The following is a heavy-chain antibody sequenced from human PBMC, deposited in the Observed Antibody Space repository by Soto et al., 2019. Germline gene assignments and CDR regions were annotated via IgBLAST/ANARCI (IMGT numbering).Heavy chain of an antibody. J-gene: IGHJ4*02. CDR1: GFTFSSYA. Sequence: QPGGSLRLSCAASGFTFSSYAMSWVRQAPGKGLEWVSAISGSGGSTYYADSVKGRFTISRDNSKNTLYLQMNSLRAEDTAVYYCASDIVVVPAATHFDYWGQGTLVTVST. D-gene: IGHD2-2*01. CDR2: ISGSGGST. CDR3: ASDIVVVPAATHFDY. V-gene: IGHV3-23*01.